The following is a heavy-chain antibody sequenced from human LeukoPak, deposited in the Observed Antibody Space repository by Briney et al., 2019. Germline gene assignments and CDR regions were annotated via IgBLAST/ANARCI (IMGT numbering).Heavy chain of an antibody. Sequence: GGSLRLSCAASGFTFSSYVMHWVRQAPGKGLEWVAVIWYDGFNKYYADSVKGRFTISRDNSKNTLYLQMNSLRAEDTAVYYCARDLGNWGWNDFWGQGTLVTVSS. V-gene: IGHV3-33*01. CDR1: GFTFSSYV. D-gene: IGHD7-27*01. CDR3: ARDLGNWGWNDF. J-gene: IGHJ4*02. CDR2: IWYDGFNK.